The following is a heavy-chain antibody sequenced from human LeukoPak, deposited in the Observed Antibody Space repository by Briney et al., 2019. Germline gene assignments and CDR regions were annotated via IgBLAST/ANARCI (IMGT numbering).Heavy chain of an antibody. CDR2: ISGSGGST. CDR1: AFTYSNHA. Sequence: PGGSLRLSCAASAFTYSNHAMSWVRQDPGKGLEWVSAISGSGGSTYYADSVKGRFTISRDNSKNTLYLQMNSLRAEDTAVYYCAKDTERLTTTGTFDYWGQGTLVTVSS. V-gene: IGHV3-23*01. CDR3: AKDTERLTTTGTFDY. D-gene: IGHD1-1*01. J-gene: IGHJ4*02.